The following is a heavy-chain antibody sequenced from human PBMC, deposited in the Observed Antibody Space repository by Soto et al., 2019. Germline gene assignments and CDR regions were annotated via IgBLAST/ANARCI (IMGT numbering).Heavy chain of an antibody. CDR3: ARDSIAVAGNFDY. J-gene: IGHJ4*02. CDR2: INPYNANT. D-gene: IGHD6-19*01. V-gene: IGHV1-18*04. CDR1: GYTFTNHG. Sequence: ASVKVSCKTSGYTFTNHGINWVRQAPGQGLEWMGWINPYNANTNYAQKLQGRVTMTTDKSTSTAYMELSSLRSEDTAVYYCARDSIAVAGNFDYWGQGTLVTVSS.